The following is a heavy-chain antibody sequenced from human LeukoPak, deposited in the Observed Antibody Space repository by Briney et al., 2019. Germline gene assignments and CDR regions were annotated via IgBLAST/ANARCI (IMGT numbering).Heavy chain of an antibody. V-gene: IGHV3-33*06. CDR1: GFTFSSYG. D-gene: IGHD3-10*01. J-gene: IGHJ3*02. CDR3: AKDAAYYYAGDAFDI. CDR2: IWYDGSNK. Sequence: GGSLRLSCAASGFTFSSYGMHWVRQAPGKGLEWVAVIWYDGSNKYYADSVKGRFTISRDNPKNTLYLQMNSLRAEDTAVYYCAKDAAYYYAGDAFDIWGQGTMVTVSS.